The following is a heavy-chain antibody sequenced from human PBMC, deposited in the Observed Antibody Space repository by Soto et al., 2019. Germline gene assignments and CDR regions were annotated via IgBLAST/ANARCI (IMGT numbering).Heavy chain of an antibody. CDR2: ISGSGGKT. CDR3: TKDWGYADYDTGNYFGLDV. D-gene: IGHD4-17*01. V-gene: IGHV3-23*01. CDR1: GFTFRNYA. J-gene: IGHJ6*02. Sequence: EVRLLESGGGLVQPGGSLTLSCAGSGFTFRNYAMSWVRQAPGKGVGWGSGISGSGGKTQFADAVRGRYAISRDNTNSTLYLEVSNLTVEDTATYYCTKDWGYADYDTGNYFGLDVWGQGTTVTVSS.